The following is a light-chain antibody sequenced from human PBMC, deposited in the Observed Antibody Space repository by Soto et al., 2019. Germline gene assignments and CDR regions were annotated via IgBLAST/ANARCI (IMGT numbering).Light chain of an antibody. Sequence: EIVMTQSPATLSVSPGERATLSCRASQTMTRAYVAWYQQKPGQAPRLLIYGASSRATGIPDRFSGSGSGTDFTLTISRLEPEDFAVFYCQHYDSLPITFGQGTRLEI. CDR1: QTMTRAY. CDR3: QHYDSLPIT. CDR2: GAS. J-gene: IGKJ5*01. V-gene: IGKV3-20*01.